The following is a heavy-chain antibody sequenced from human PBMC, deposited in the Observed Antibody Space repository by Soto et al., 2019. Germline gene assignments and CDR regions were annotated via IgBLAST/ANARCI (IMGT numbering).Heavy chain of an antibody. CDR1: GYTFTSYG. D-gene: IGHD6-19*01. V-gene: IGHV1-18*01. Sequence: QVQLVQSGAEVKKPGASVKVSCKASGYTFTSYGISWVRQAPGQGLEWMGWINSYNGNTNYAQKLQGRVPMTTDPSTSTAYMELRSLRSDATAVYYCAREPVAGIWFDPWGQGTLVTVSS. J-gene: IGHJ5*02. CDR3: AREPVAGIWFDP. CDR2: INSYNGNT.